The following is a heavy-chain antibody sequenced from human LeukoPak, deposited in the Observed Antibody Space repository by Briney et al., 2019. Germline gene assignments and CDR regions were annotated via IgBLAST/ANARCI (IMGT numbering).Heavy chain of an antibody. CDR3: ARGRGDSRTMWDY. Sequence: PSETLSLTCTVSGGSINTYYWSWIRQPAGKGLEWIGRIYSSGTTHYNPSLKSRVTMSVDTSKNQFSLKLSSVTAADTAVYYCARGRGDSRTMWDYRGQGTLVTVSS. V-gene: IGHV4-4*07. D-gene: IGHD3-22*01. CDR2: IYSSGTT. CDR1: GGSINTYY. J-gene: IGHJ4*02.